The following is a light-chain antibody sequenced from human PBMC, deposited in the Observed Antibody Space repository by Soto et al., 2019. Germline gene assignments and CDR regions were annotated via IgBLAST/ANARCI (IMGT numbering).Light chain of an antibody. Sequence: DIQMTQSPSTLSASVGDRVTITCRASQSISSWLAWYQQKPGKAPKLLIYDASVLASGVPSRFSGSGSGTEFTLTISSLQPDEFATYYCQQYNSYSTFGQGTKVDI. CDR2: DAS. V-gene: IGKV1-5*01. J-gene: IGKJ1*01. CDR3: QQYNSYST. CDR1: QSISSW.